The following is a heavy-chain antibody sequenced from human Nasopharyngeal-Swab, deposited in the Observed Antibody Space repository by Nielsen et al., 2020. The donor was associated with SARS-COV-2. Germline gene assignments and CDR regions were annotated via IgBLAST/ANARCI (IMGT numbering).Heavy chain of an antibody. Sequence: GESLKISCAASGFTFSSYAMSWVRQAPGKGLEWVSAISGSGGSTYYADSVKGRFTISRDNSKNTLYLQMNSLRAEDTAVYYCAKENCGGDCLDYYYYYGMDVWGQGTTVTASS. CDR2: ISGSGGST. V-gene: IGHV3-23*01. D-gene: IGHD2-21*02. CDR3: AKENCGGDCLDYYYYYGMDV. J-gene: IGHJ6*02. CDR1: GFTFSSYA.